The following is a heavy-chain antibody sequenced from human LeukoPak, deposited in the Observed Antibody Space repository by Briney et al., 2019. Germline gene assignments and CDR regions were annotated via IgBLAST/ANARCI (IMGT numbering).Heavy chain of an antibody. D-gene: IGHD3-16*01. V-gene: IGHV1-18*01. CDR3: ARSSLGMITAGPFDY. CDR2: ISGYNGNT. J-gene: IGHJ4*02. Sequence: ASVKVSCKASGYTFSSYGIAWVRQAPGQGLEWMGWISGYNGNTNYAQKLQGRVSMTTDTSTTTAYMELRSLTSDDTALYYCARSSLGMITAGPFDYWGRGTLVTVSS. CDR1: GYTFSSYG.